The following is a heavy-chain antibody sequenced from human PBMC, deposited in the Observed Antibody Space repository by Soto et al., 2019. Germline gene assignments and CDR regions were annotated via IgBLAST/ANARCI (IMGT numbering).Heavy chain of an antibody. Sequence: GGSLRLSCAASGFTFSDYYMSWIRQAPGKGLEWVSYISSSGSTIYYADSVKGRFTISRDNAKNSLYLQMNSLRAEDTAVYYCAREGSTPPRTVTTALTTLNYYYYMDVWGKGTTVTVSS. D-gene: IGHD4-4*01. V-gene: IGHV3-11*01. CDR3: AREGSTPPRTVTTALTTLNYYYYMDV. J-gene: IGHJ6*03. CDR2: ISSSGSTI. CDR1: GFTFSDYY.